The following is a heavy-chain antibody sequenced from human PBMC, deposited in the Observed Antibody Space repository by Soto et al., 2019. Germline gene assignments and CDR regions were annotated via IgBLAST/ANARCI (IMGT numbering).Heavy chain of an antibody. CDR2: INRDGSTT. CDR3: ARGSGVGDY. D-gene: IGHD1-26*01. Sequence: EVQLVESGGGLVQPGGSLRLSCAASGFTFSSYWMHWVRQVPGKGLVWVSRINRDGSTTNYADSVKGRFTISRDNAKNTLDLQMDSRRAEDTAGYYCARGSGVGDYWGQGILVTVAS. CDR1: GFTFSSYW. V-gene: IGHV3-74*01. J-gene: IGHJ4*02.